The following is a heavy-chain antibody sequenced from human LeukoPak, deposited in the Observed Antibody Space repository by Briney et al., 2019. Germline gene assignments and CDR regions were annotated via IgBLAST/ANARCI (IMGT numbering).Heavy chain of an antibody. CDR1: GFTFSSYA. Sequence: GGSLRLSCAASGFTFSSYAMSWVRQAPGKGLEWVSIISGSGDSTYYADSVKGRFTISRDNSKNTLYLQMNSLRAEDTAVHYCAKVVDYDILTGYYSDWGQGTLVTVSS. CDR3: AKVVDYDILTGYYSD. J-gene: IGHJ4*02. D-gene: IGHD3-9*01. CDR2: ISGSGDST. V-gene: IGHV3-23*01.